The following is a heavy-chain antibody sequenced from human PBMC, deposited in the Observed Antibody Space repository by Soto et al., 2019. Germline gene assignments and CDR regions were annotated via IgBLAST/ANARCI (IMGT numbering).Heavy chain of an antibody. CDR1: WFSFTYFA. D-gene: IGHD2-21*02. CDR2: IGASGDIT. Sequence: GGSLIPSCAASWFSFTYFAMGWVRQAPGKGLEGVAGIGASGDITWYADSVKGRLSISRDNSKNTLYLQLNSLRFEDTAVYYCAKPDFTDRGDDYFDYWGPGT. CDR3: AKPDFTDRGDDYFDY. V-gene: IGHV3-23*01. J-gene: IGHJ4*02.